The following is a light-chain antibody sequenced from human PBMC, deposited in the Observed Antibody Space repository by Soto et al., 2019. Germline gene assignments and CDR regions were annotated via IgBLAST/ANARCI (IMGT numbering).Light chain of an antibody. J-gene: IGLJ2*01. CDR3: SSYTSSSTLL. CDR2: AVS. V-gene: IGLV2-14*01. CDR1: SSDVGGYNY. Sequence: QSVLTQPASVSGSPGQSITISCTGTSSDVGGYNYVSWYQQHPGKAPKLMIYAVSNWPSGVSNRFSGSKSGNTASLTISGLQAEDEADYYCSSYTSSSTLLFGGGTKVTVL.